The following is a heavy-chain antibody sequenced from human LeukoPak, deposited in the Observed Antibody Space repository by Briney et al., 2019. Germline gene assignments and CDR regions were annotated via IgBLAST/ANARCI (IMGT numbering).Heavy chain of an antibody. D-gene: IGHD6-19*01. J-gene: IGHJ4*02. V-gene: IGHV3-30*04. CDR3: ASSGYSSGWFGY. CDR2: ISLDGSYK. CDR1: GFTFSRYA. Sequence: GRSLRLSCAASGFTFSRYAMHWVRQAPGEGLEWVAVISLDGSYKDYTDSVKGRSTISRDNSKNTLYLQVKSLRGEDTAMYYCASSGYSSGWFGYWGQGTLVTVSS.